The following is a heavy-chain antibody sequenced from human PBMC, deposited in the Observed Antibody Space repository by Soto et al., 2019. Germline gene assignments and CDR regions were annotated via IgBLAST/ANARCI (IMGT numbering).Heavy chain of an antibody. D-gene: IGHD1-1*01. Sequence: SGPTLVNPTQTLTLTFTFSGFSLITSGLGVGWIRQPPGKALEWLGIIFWDDDKRYRPSLKRRVSITKDTSKNQLVLTMTNMDPVDTATYYCAHLAWKEMWPRAPVVNWGQGTPVTVSS. CDR2: IFWDDDK. J-gene: IGHJ4*02. CDR1: GFSLITSGLG. CDR3: AHLAWKEMWPRAPVVN. V-gene: IGHV2-5*02.